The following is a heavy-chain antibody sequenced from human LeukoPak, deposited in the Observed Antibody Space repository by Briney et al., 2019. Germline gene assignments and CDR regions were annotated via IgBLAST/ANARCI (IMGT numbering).Heavy chain of an antibody. CDR1: GDSVSSNSAA. D-gene: IGHD6-6*01. CDR2: TYYRSKWYN. J-gene: IGHJ4*02. V-gene: IGHV6-1*01. CDR3: ARGGGYSSSSGFDY. Sequence: SQTLSLTCAISGDSVSSNSAAWNWIRQSPSRGLEWPGRTYYRSKWYNDYAVSVKSRITINPDTSKNQFSLQLNSVTPEDTAVYYCARGGGYSSSSGFDYWGQGTLVTVSS.